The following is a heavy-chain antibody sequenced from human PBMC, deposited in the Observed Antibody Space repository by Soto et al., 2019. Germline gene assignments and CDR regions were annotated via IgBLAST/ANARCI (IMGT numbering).Heavy chain of an antibody. J-gene: IGHJ4*02. CDR3: ARDKISGLFDY. CDR2: NYYSGST. Sequence: SETLSLTCTVSGGSISSSSYYWGWIRQPPGKGLERIGSNYYSGSTYYNPSLKSRVNISVDTSKNQFSLKLSSVTAADTAVYYCARDKISGLFDYWGQGTLVTVSS. V-gene: IGHV4-39*02. CDR1: GGSISSSSYY.